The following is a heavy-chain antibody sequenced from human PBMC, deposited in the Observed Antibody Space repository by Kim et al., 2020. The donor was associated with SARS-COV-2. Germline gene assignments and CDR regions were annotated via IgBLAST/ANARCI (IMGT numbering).Heavy chain of an antibody. CDR3: AAIYAKPNYYYYGMDV. J-gene: IGHJ6*02. V-gene: IGHV5-10-1*01. Sequence: GESLKISCKGSGYSFTSYWISWVRQMPGKGLEWMGRIDPSDSYTNYSPSFQGHVTISADKSISTAYLQWSSLKASDTAMYYCAAIYAKPNYYYYGMDVWGQGTTVTVSS. CDR2: IDPSDSYT. CDR1: GYSFTSYW. D-gene: IGHD2-2*02.